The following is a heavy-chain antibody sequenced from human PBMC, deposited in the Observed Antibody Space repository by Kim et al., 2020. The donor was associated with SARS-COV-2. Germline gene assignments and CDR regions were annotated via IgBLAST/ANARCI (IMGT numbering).Heavy chain of an antibody. D-gene: IGHD4-17*01. V-gene: IGHV4-34*01. J-gene: IGHJ5*02. Sequence: SETLSLTCAVYGGSFSGYYWSWIRQPPGKGLEWIGEINHSGSTNYNPSLKSRVTISVDTSKNQFSLKLSSVTAADTAVYYCARVLSTVTTVQGLFSRWFDPWGQGTLVTVSS. CDR2: INHSGST. CDR3: ARVLSTVTTVQGLFSRWFDP. CDR1: GGSFSGYY.